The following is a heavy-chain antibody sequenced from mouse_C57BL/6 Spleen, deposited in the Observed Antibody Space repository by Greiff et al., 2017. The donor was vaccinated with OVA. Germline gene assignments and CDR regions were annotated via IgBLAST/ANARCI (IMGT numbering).Heavy chain of an antibody. CDR1: GFTFTDYY. V-gene: IGHV7-3*01. Sequence: EVQVVESGGGLVQPGGSLSLSCAASGFTFTDYYMSWVRQPPGKALEWLGFIRNKANGYTTEYSASVKGRFTISRDNSQSILYLQMNALRAEDSATYYCARYKSGTNYFDYWGQGTTLTVSS. D-gene: IGHD4-1*01. J-gene: IGHJ2*01. CDR2: IRNKANGYTT. CDR3: ARYKSGTNYFDY.